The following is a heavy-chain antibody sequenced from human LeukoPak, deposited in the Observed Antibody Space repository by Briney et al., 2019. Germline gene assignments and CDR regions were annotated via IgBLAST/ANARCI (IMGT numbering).Heavy chain of an antibody. Sequence: PSETLSLTCTVSGGSISSSSYYWGWIRQPPGKGLEWIGYIYYSGSTNYSPSLKSRVTISVDTSKNQFSLKLSSVTAADTAVYYCARLYSSSLGRVFDYWGQGTLVTVSS. D-gene: IGHD6-13*01. CDR2: IYYSGST. CDR3: ARLYSSSLGRVFDY. V-gene: IGHV4-61*05. J-gene: IGHJ4*02. CDR1: GGSISSSSYY.